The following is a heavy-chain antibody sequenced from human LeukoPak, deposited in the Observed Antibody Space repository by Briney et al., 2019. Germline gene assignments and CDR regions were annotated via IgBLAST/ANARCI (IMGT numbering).Heavy chain of an antibody. CDR1: GYTFAGYC. J-gene: IGHJ5*02. CDR3: ARAGGYDRNWFDP. CDR2: INPNSGGT. V-gene: IGHV1-2*02. Sequence: ASVKVSCKASGYTFAGYCMHWVRQAPGQGLEWMGWINPNSGGTNYAQKFQGRVTMTRDTSISTAYMELSRLRSDDTAVYYCARAGGYDRNWFDPWGQGTLVTVSS. D-gene: IGHD5-12*01.